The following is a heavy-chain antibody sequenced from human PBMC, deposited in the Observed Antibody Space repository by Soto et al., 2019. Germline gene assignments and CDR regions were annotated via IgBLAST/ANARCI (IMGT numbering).Heavy chain of an antibody. D-gene: IGHD6-25*01. Sequence: PGGSLRLSCAASGFTFSSYAMHWVRQAPGKGLEWVAVISYDGNTQYYANYVKGRFTISRDNSKNTLYLQMDSLRPEDTAVYYCAKEIAAAGDLDYWGHGTLVTVSS. CDR3: AKEIAAAGDLDY. V-gene: IGHV3-30*04. CDR2: ISYDGNTQ. CDR1: GFTFSSYA. J-gene: IGHJ4*01.